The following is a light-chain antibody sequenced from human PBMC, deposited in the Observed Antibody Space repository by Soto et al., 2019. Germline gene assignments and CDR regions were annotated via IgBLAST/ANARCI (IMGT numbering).Light chain of an antibody. J-gene: IGLJ1*01. CDR1: SSNIGAGYD. CDR2: ANN. Sequence: QAVVTQPPSVSGAPGQRVTISCTGSSSNIGAGYDVHWYQQLPGTAPKLLIYANNNRPSGVPDRFSGSKSGTSVSLAITGLQAEDEADYYCQSYDSSLSGYVFGPGTKLPVL. CDR3: QSYDSSLSGYV. V-gene: IGLV1-40*01.